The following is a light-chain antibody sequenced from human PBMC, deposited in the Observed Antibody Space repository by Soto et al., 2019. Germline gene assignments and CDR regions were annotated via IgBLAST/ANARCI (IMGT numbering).Light chain of an antibody. V-gene: IGKV1-12*01. CDR1: HGVSGW. J-gene: IGKJ3*01. Sequence: IQMTQSPSSVSASVGDTVTLSCQTSHGVSGWLAWYQQKPGKAPTLLIYTVSNLQSGVASRFSGSGSGTDFSLTITNLQPEDFATCFCQQGKAFPFTFGPGTKVEVK. CDR3: QQGKAFPFT. CDR2: TVS.